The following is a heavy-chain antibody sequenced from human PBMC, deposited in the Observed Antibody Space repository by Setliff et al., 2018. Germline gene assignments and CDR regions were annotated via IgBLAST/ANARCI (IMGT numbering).Heavy chain of an antibody. Sequence: GESLTISCKGSGYSFTSYWIGWVRQMPGKGLEWMGIIYPGDSDTRYSPSFQGQVTISADKSISTAYLQWSSLKASGTAMYYCARVTPDYYYYYGMDVWGQGTTVTVSS. CDR2: IYPGDSDT. CDR1: GYSFTSYW. V-gene: IGHV5-51*01. D-gene: IGHD5-18*01. CDR3: ARVTPDYYYYYGMDV. J-gene: IGHJ6*02.